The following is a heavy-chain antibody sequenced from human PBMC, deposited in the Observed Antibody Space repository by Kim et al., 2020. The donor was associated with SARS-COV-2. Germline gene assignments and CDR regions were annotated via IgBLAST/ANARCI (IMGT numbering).Heavy chain of an antibody. J-gene: IGHJ4*02. D-gene: IGHD2-8*02. CDR2: IYHSGST. CDR1: GYSISSGYY. Sequence: SETLSLTCTVSGYSISSGYYWGWIRQPPGKGLEWIGSIYHSGSTYYNPSLKSRVTISVDTSKNQFSLKLSSVTAADTAVYYCARVPKKWYMGEFDYWGQGTLVTVSS. CDR3: ARVPKKWYMGEFDY. V-gene: IGHV4-38-2*02.